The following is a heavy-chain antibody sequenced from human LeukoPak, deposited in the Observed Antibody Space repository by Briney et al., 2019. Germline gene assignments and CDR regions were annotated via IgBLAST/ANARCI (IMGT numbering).Heavy chain of an antibody. J-gene: IGHJ4*02. CDR2: IYTSGST. Sequence: SQTLSLTCTVSVGSISSGSYYWSWIRQPAGKGLEWIGRIYTSGSTNYNPSLKSRVTISVDTSKNQFSLKLSSVTAADTAVYYCARDGWNYDILTGYKYYFDYWGQGTLVTVSS. V-gene: IGHV4-61*02. CDR3: ARDGWNYDILTGYKYYFDY. CDR1: VGSISSGSYY. D-gene: IGHD3-9*01.